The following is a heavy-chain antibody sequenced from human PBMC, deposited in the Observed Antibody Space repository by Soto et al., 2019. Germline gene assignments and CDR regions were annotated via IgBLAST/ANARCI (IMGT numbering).Heavy chain of an antibody. CDR2: ITGTASST. V-gene: IGHV3-23*01. CDR1: GIRFSGFA. CDR3: AKGAEGYVVSSLDS. J-gene: IGHJ4*02. Sequence: AGSLRLSCAASGIRFSGFAMTWVRQAPGRGLERVSAITGTASSTYYADSVKGRFTISRDNSKNTLYLQINSLRAEDTAIYYCAKGAEGYVVSSLDSWGQGTLVTVSS. D-gene: IGHD5-12*01.